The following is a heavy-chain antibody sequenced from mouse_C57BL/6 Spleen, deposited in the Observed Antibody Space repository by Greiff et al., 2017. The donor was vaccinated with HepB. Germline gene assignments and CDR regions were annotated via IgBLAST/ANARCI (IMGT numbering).Heavy chain of an antibody. CDR3: ARYRITTVVATRYFDV. Sequence: EVMLVESGPGLAKPSQTLSLTCSVTGYSITSDYWNWIRKFPGNKLEYMGYISYSGSTYYNPSLKSRISITRDTSKNQYYLQLNSVTTEDTATYYCARYRITTVVATRYFDVWGTGTTVTVSS. J-gene: IGHJ1*03. CDR2: ISYSGST. V-gene: IGHV3-8*01. CDR1: GYSITSDY. D-gene: IGHD1-1*01.